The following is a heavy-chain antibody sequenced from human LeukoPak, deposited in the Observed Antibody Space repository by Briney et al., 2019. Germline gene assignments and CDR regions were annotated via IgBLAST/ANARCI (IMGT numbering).Heavy chain of an antibody. V-gene: IGHV3-23*01. J-gene: IGHJ4*02. Sequence: GRSLRLSCAASGFTFSSYAMSWVRQAPGKGLEWVSTISGSGGSTYYADSVKGRFTISRDNSKNTLYLQMNSLRAEDTAVYYCAKVVTGIVVGGVFHYWGQGTLVTVSS. CDR3: AKVVTGIVVGGVFHY. CDR2: ISGSGGST. D-gene: IGHD3-22*01. CDR1: GFTFSSYA.